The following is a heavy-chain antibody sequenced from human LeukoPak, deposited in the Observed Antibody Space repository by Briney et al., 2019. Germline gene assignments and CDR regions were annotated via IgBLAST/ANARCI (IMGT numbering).Heavy chain of an antibody. V-gene: IGHV3-21*01. CDR2: ISSSSSYI. CDR3: ARAGGYYYDSSGWLLDAFDI. Sequence: GGSLRLSCAASGFTFSSYSMNWVRQAPGKGLEWVSSISSSSSYIYYADSVKGRFTISRDNAENSMHLQMNSLRAEDTAVYYGARAGGYYYDSSGWLLDAFDIWGQGTMVTVSS. CDR1: GFTFSSYS. J-gene: IGHJ3*02. D-gene: IGHD3-22*01.